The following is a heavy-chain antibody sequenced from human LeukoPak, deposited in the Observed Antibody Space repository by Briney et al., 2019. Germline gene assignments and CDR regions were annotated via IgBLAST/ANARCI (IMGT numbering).Heavy chain of an antibody. J-gene: IGHJ4*02. CDR2: ISSSSSTV. V-gene: IGHV3-48*01. Sequence: PGGSLRLSCTASGFTFSSYSMNWVRQAPGKGLEWVSYISSSSSTVYYADSVKGRFTISRDNSKNTVYLQMNSLRAEDTAVYYCARWAWDYWGQGTLVTVSS. CDR3: ARWAWDY. CDR1: GFTFSSYS.